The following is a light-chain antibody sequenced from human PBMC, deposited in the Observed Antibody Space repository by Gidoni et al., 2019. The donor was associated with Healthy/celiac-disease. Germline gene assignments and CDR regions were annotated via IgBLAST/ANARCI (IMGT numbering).Light chain of an antibody. J-gene: IGKJ4*01. CDR2: AAS. CDR1: QSISSY. Sequence: DIQMTHSPSSLSASVGDRVTITCRASQSISSYLNWYQQKPGKAPKLLIYAASSLQSGVPSRFSVSGSGTDFTLTISSLQPEELATYYCQQSYSTPLTFGGXTKVEIK. V-gene: IGKV1-39*01. CDR3: QQSYSTPLT.